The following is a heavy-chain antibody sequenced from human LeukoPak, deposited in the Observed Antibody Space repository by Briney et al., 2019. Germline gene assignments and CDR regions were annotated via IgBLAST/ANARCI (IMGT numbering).Heavy chain of an antibody. CDR1: GGSFSGYY. D-gene: IGHD1-1*01. J-gene: IGHJ6*02. CDR3: ARAQGTLYYYYGMDV. V-gene: IGHV4-34*01. CDR2: INHSGST. Sequence: PSETLSLTCAVYGGSFSGYYWSWIRQPPGKGLEWIGEINHSGSTNYNPSLKSRVTISVDTSKNQFSLRLSSVTAADTAVYYCARAQGTLYYYYGMDVWGQGTTVTVSS.